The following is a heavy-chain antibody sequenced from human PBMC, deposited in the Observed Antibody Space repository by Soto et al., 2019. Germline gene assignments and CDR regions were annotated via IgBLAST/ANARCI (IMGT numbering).Heavy chain of an antibody. J-gene: IGHJ4*02. V-gene: IGHV1-18*01. D-gene: IGHD3-22*01. CDR2: ISAYNGNT. CDR3: ARSRANYYDSRGYYYSTFDY. Sequence: GASVKVSCKASGYTFTSYGISWVRQAPGQGLEWMGWISAYNGNTNYAQKLQGRVTMTTDTSTSTAYMELRSLRSDDTAVYYCARSRANYYDSRGYYYSTFDYWGQGTLVTVSS. CDR1: GYTFTSYG.